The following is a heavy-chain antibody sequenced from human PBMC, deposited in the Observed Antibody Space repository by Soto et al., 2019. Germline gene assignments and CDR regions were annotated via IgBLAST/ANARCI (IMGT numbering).Heavy chain of an antibody. CDR3: ASAGSSRVANMDYYYYGMDV. Sequence: ASVKVSCKASGYTFTGYYMHWVRQAPGQGLEWMGWINPNSGGTNYAQKFQGRVTMTRDTSISTAYMELSRLRSDDTAVYYCASAGSSRVANMDYYYYGMDVWGQGATVTVSS. V-gene: IGHV1-2*02. J-gene: IGHJ6*02. CDR1: GYTFTGYY. D-gene: IGHD5-12*01. CDR2: INPNSGGT.